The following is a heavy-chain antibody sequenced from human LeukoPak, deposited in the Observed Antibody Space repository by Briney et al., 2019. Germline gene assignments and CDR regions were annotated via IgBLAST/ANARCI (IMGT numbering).Heavy chain of an antibody. V-gene: IGHV3-23*01. CDR2: ISGSGGST. CDR1: GFTFSSYA. D-gene: IGHD5-18*01. Sequence: GGSLRLSCAASGFTFSSYAMSWVRQAPGKGLEWVSAISGSGGSTYYADSVKGRFTISRDNSKNTLYLQMNSLRAEDTAVYYCARGSGYSYGGTFYYYGMDVWGQGTTVTVSS. CDR3: ARGSGYSYGGTFYYYGMDV. J-gene: IGHJ6*02.